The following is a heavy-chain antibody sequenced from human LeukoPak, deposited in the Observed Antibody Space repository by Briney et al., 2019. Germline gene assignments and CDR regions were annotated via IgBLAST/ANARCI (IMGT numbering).Heavy chain of an antibody. CDR3: ASSPERFGGVPYGMDV. Sequence: ASVTVSCTASGGTFSSYAISWVRQAPGQGLEWTGGIIPIFGTANYAQKFQGRVTITADESTSTAYMELSSLRSEDTAVYYCASSPERFGGVPYGMDVWGQGTTVTVSS. J-gene: IGHJ6*02. CDR2: IIPIFGTA. D-gene: IGHD3-16*01. CDR1: GGTFSSYA. V-gene: IGHV1-69*13.